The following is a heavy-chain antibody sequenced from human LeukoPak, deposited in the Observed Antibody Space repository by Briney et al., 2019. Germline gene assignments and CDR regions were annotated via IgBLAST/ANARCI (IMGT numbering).Heavy chain of an antibody. CDR3: ARVTGYMIEDYFDY. J-gene: IGHJ4*02. D-gene: IGHD3-9*01. CDR2: IYYSGST. Sequence: SETLSLTCTVSGGSISSSSYYWGWIRQPPGKGLEWIGSIYYSGSTYYNPSLKSRVTISVDTSKNQFSLKLNSVTAADTAVYYCARVTGYMIEDYFDYWGQGTLVTVSS. V-gene: IGHV4-39*07. CDR1: GGSISSSSYY.